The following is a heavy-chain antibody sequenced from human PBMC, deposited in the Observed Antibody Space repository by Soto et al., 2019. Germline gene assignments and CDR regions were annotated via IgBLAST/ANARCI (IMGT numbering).Heavy chain of an antibody. CDR1: GGTFSSYG. J-gene: IGHJ6*02. CDR2: IIPTFGTA. Sequence: QVQLVQSGAEVKKPGSSVKVSCKASGGTFSSYGISWVRQAPGQGLEWMGGIIPTFGTANYAQKFQGRVTSTADESTSPADMELSRLRSEDTAVYYCARAVAQSYYYYGMDVWGQGTTVTVSS. V-gene: IGHV1-69*12. CDR3: ARAVAQSYYYYGMDV.